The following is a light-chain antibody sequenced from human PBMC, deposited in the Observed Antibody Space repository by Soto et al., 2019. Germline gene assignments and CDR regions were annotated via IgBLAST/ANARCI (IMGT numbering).Light chain of an antibody. J-gene: IGKJ2*01. CDR2: GAS. CDR1: QSVSSSY. Sequence: EIVLTQSPGTLSLSPGERATLSCRASQSVSSSYFAWYQQKPRQAPRLLIYGASSRATGITDRFSGSGSGTDFTLTISRLEPEDVAVYYCQQYGSSPLYTFGQGTKLEIK. V-gene: IGKV3-20*01. CDR3: QQYGSSPLYT.